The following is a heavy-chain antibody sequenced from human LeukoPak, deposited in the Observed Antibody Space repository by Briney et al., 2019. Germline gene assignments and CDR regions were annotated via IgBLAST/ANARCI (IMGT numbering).Heavy chain of an antibody. CDR3: ARDVLAAGATGTFDI. Sequence: GASVTVSCKASGYTFTGYYMHWVRQAPGQGLEWMGRINPNSGGTNYAQKFQGRVTMTRDTSISTAYMELSRLRSDDTAVYYCARDVLAAGATGTFDIWGQGTMVTVSS. V-gene: IGHV1-2*06. CDR2: INPNSGGT. D-gene: IGHD1-14*01. CDR1: GYTFTGYY. J-gene: IGHJ3*02.